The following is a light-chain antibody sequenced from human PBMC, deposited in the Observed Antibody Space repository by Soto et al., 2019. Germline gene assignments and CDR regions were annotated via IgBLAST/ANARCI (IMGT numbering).Light chain of an antibody. CDR1: QTISSW. V-gene: IGKV1-5*03. Sequence: DIQMTQSPSTLSGSVGDRFTITCRASQTISSWLAWYQQKPGKAPKLLIYKASTLKSGVPSRFSGSGSGTEFTLTISSLQPDDFAIYYCQQYNSYSLTFGGGTKVDI. CDR2: KAS. CDR3: QQYNSYSLT. J-gene: IGKJ4*01.